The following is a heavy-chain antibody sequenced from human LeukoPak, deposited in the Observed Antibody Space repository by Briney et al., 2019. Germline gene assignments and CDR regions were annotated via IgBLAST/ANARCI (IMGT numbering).Heavy chain of an antibody. CDR1: GGSISSYY. CDR3: ARNIVARPPYFDY. CDR2: IYYSGST. V-gene: IGHV4-59*08. Sequence: PSETLSLTCTVSGGSISSYYWSWIRQPPGKGLEWIGYIYYSGSTNYSPSLKSRVTISVDTSKNQFSLKLSSVTAADTAVYYCARNIVARPPYFDYWGQGTLVTVSS. J-gene: IGHJ4*02. D-gene: IGHD6-6*01.